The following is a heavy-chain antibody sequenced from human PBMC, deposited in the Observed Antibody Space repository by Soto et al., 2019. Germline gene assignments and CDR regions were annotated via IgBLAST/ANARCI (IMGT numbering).Heavy chain of an antibody. D-gene: IGHD2-2*01. J-gene: IGHJ6*02. CDR2: TYSGGVT. CDR3: ARYQYYYGMDV. V-gene: IGHV3-53*01. Sequence: PGGSLRLSCAPSGFTVSTNYMTWVRQAPGKGLEWVSVTYSGGVTYYAGSVRGRFNVSRDISTKTLYLQMNSLRAEDTAVYYCARYQYYYGMDVWGQGTTVTVSS. CDR1: GFTVSTNY.